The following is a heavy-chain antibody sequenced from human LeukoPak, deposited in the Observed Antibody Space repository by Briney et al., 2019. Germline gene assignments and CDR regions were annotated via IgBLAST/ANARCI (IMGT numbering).Heavy chain of an antibody. J-gene: IGHJ4*02. CDR3: ARDEYYDSSGYTS. D-gene: IGHD3-22*01. CDR2: ISSSSGTI. V-gene: IGHV3-48*01. Sequence: GGSLRLSCAASGFTFSSYSMTWVRQAPGKGLEWLSYISSSSGTIHYADSVKGRFTISRDNAKNSLYLQMNNLRVEDTAVYYCARDEYYDSSGYTSWGQGTLVTFSS. CDR1: GFTFSSYS.